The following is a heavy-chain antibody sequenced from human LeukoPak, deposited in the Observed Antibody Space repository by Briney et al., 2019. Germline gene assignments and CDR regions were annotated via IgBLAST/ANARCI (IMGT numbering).Heavy chain of an antibody. Sequence: ASVKVSCKASGYTFTSYGISWVRQAPGQGLEWMGIINPSGGSTSYAQKFQGRVTMTRDTSTSTVYMELSSLRSEDTAVYYCARGLSTGYFDLWGRGTLVTVSS. CDR3: ARGLSTGYFDL. CDR2: INPSGGST. CDR1: GYTFTSYG. V-gene: IGHV1-46*01. J-gene: IGHJ2*01. D-gene: IGHD3-16*01.